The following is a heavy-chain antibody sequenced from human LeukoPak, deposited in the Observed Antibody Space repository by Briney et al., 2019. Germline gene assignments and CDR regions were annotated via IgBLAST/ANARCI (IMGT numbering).Heavy chain of an antibody. CDR2: IYHRGVT. CDR3: ASGYSSGWYDY. Sequence: PSETLSLTCTVSGYSITTYYWGWIRQPPGKGLEWIASIYHRGVTFYNSSLKSRVTISVDTAKNQFSLRMNSVAAADTAVYYCASGYSSGWYDYWGQGTLVTVSS. J-gene: IGHJ4*02. D-gene: IGHD6-19*01. CDR1: GYSITTYY. V-gene: IGHV4-38-2*02.